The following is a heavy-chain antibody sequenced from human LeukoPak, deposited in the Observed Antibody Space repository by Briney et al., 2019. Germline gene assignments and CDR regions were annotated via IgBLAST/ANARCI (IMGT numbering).Heavy chain of an antibody. CDR3: ARQAGSYPNYYYYMDV. V-gene: IGHV4-39*01. CDR2: IYYSGST. J-gene: IGHJ6*03. D-gene: IGHD3-10*01. CDR1: GGSISSSSYY. Sequence: WETLSLTCTVSGGSISSSSYYWGWIRQPPGKGLEWIGSIYYSGSTYYNPSLKSRVTISVDTSKNQFSLKLSSVTAADTAVYYCARQAGSYPNYYYYMDVWGKGTTVTISS.